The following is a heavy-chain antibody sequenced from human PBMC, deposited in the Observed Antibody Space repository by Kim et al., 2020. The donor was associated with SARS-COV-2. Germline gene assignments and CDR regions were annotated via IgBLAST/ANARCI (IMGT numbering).Heavy chain of an antibody. Sequence: SETLSLTCTVSGGSISSYYWSWIRQPAGKGLEWIGRIYTSGSTNYNPSLKSRVTMSVDTSKNQFSLKLSSVTAADTAVYYCARDMRFGELFHWFDPWGQGTLVTVSS. D-gene: IGHD3-10*01. CDR1: GGSISSYY. J-gene: IGHJ5*02. CDR2: IYTSGST. V-gene: IGHV4-4*07. CDR3: ARDMRFGELFHWFDP.